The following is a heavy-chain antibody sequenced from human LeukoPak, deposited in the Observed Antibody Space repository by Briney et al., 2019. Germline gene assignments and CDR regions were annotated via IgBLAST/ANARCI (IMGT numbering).Heavy chain of an antibody. CDR2: ITWNGGGT. CDR3: VKGGLQYCTSTSCYEFQS. D-gene: IGHD2-2*01. CDR1: GFSFDEYS. V-gene: IGHV3-43*01. J-gene: IGHJ4*02. Sequence: QPGGSLRLSCAASGFSFDEYSIHWVRQAPGKGLEWVSLITWNGGGTSYADSVKGRFTISRDNKKSSLFLQMHSLITEDTAFYCCVKGGLQYCTSTSCYEFQSWGQGTLVTVSS.